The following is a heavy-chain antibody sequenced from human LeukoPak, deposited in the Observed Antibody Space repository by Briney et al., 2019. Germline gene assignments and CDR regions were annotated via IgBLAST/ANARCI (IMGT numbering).Heavy chain of an antibody. V-gene: IGHV3-43*02. CDR3: ARESGKFDY. Sequence: QPGGSLRLSCVASGLPIGDFAMHWVRQAPGKGLEWVSLISGDGVSTFYADSVKGRFSISRHNSKNSLSLEMNSLRTEDTAMYYCARESGKFDYWGQGTLVAVSS. J-gene: IGHJ4*02. CDR1: GLPIGDFA. CDR2: ISGDGVST.